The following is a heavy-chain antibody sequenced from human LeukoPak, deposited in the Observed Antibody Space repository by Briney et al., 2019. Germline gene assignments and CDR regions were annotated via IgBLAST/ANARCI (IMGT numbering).Heavy chain of an antibody. CDR2: IYYSGST. CDR3: ARVPYCSSTSCYTYYYYGMDV. CDR1: GGSISSGGYS. J-gene: IGHJ6*02. Sequence: SETLSLTCTVSGGSISSGGYSWSWIRQHPGKGLEWIGYIYYSGSTYYNPSLKSRVTISVDTSKNQFSLKLSSVTAADTAVYYCARVPYCSSTSCYTYYYYGMDVWGQGTTVTVSS. V-gene: IGHV4-31*03. D-gene: IGHD2-2*02.